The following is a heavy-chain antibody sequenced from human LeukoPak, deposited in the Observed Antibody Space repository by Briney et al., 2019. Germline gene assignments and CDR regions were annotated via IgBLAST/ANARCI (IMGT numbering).Heavy chain of an antibody. J-gene: IGHJ4*02. CDR1: GFTFSSYW. V-gene: IGHV3-21*01. Sequence: GGSLRLSCAASGFTFSSYWMSWVRQAPGKGLEWVSSISSSINYIYHADSVKGRFTISRDNAKNSLYLQMNSLRAEDTAVYYCAREGSRRYNWNYFGYWGQGTLVTVSS. D-gene: IGHD1-20*01. CDR3: AREGSRRYNWNYFGY. CDR2: ISSSINYI.